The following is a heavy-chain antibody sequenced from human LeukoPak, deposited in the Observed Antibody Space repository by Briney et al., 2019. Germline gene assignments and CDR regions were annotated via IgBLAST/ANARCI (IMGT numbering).Heavy chain of an antibody. Sequence: QPGRSLRLSCAASGFTFSSYGMHWVRQAPGKGLEWVAVIWYDGSNKYYADSVKGRFTISRDNSKNTLYLQMNSLRAEDTAVYYCTSFGYYSDAFDIWGQGTMVTVSS. CDR3: TSFGYYSDAFDI. CDR1: GFTFSSYG. V-gene: IGHV3-33*01. CDR2: IWYDGSNK. D-gene: IGHD3-10*01. J-gene: IGHJ3*02.